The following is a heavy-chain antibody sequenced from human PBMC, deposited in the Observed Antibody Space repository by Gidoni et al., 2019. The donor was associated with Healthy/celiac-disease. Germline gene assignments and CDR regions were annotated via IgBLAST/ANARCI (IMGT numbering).Heavy chain of an antibody. J-gene: IGHJ3*02. D-gene: IGHD4-17*01. V-gene: IGHV4-4*02. CDR2: IYHSGST. Sequence: QVQLQESGPGLVKPSGTLSLTCAVSGGSISSSNWWSWVRQPPGKGLEWIGEIYHSGSTNYNPSLKSRVTISVDKSKNQFSLKLSSVTAADTAVYYCASPGAGYGGNLNQGAFDIWGQGTMVTVSS. CDR3: ASPGAGYGGNLNQGAFDI. CDR1: GGSISSSNW.